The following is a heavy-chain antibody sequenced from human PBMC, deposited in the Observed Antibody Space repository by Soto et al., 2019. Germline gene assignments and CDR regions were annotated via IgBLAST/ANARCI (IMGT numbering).Heavy chain of an antibody. V-gene: IGHV3-48*01. CDR1: GFTFSSYS. D-gene: IGHD3-3*01. Sequence: EVQLVESGGGLVQPGGSLRLSCAASGFTFSSYSMNWVRQAPGKGLEWVSYISSSSSTIYYADSVKGRFTISRDNANNSLYLQMNSLRAEDTAVYYCARATYYDFWSGYQARPRYYMDVWGKGTTVTVSS. J-gene: IGHJ6*03. CDR2: ISSSSSTI. CDR3: ARATYYDFWSGYQARPRYYMDV.